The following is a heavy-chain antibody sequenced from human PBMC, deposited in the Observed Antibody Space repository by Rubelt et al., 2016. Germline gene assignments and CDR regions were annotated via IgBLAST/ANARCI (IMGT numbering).Heavy chain of an antibody. CDR3: ARARGGVVVVAAHNWFDP. CDR2: IYYSGST. J-gene: IGHJ5*02. Sequence: QESGPGLVKPSQTLSLTCTVSGGSISSGGYYWSWIRQHPGKGLEWIGYIYYSGSTYYNPSLKSRVTISVDTSKNQFSLKLSSVTAADTAVYYCARARGGVVVVAAHNWFDPWGQGTLVTVSS. CDR1: GGSISSGGYY. V-gene: IGHV4-31*03. D-gene: IGHD2-15*01.